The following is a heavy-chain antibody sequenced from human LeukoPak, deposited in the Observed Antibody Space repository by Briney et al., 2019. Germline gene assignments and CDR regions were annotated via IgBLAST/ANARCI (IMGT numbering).Heavy chain of an antibody. J-gene: IGHJ4*02. CDR1: GYTFVSYG. V-gene: IGHV1-18*01. D-gene: IGHD4-17*01. Sequence: ASVKVSCKASGYTFVSYGISWVRQAPGQGLEWMGWIGADNANTNYAQKLQGRVTMTPDTSTNTAYMELRSLTSDDTAVYFCARSGRTVTTHFDYWGQGTLVTVSS. CDR3: ARSGRTVTTHFDY. CDR2: IGADNANT.